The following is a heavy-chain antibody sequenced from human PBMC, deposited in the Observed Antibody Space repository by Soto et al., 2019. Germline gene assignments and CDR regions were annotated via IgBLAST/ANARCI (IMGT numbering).Heavy chain of an antibody. J-gene: IGHJ6*02. CDR2: IIPIFGTA. CDR3: ARNDFYDYVRYCDYGIDI. D-gene: IGHD3-16*01. V-gene: IGHV1-69*13. CDR1: GGTSSGYT. Sequence: ASVKVSCKASGGTSSGYTLSWVRQAPGQGLEWMGGIIPIFGTANYAQKFQGRVTITADESTSTAYMEVSSLRSEDTAVYYCARNDFYDYVRYCDYGIDIWGQGTIVTVSS.